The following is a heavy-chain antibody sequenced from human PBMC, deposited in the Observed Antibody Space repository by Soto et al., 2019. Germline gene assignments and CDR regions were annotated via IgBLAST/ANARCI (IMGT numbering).Heavy chain of an antibody. CDR2: IYYSGST. J-gene: IGHJ5*02. Sequence: SETLSLTCTVSGGSISSGGYYWSWIRQHPGEGLEWIGYIYYSGSTYYNPSLKSRVTISVDTSKNQFSLKLSSVTAADTAVYYCARGFAGVLLWFGELYPWGQGTLVTVSS. CDR1: GGSISSGGYY. CDR3: ARGFAGVLLWFGELYP. V-gene: IGHV4-31*03. D-gene: IGHD3-10*01.